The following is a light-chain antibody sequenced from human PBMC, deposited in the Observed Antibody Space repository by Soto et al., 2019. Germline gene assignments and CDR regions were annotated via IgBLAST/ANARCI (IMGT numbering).Light chain of an antibody. Sequence: EIVMAQSPATLSVSPGERATLSCRASQSISNDLAWYQQKPGQAPRLLIYDSARATGVPARFSGSGSGTEFTLTISSLQSEDYAIYYCQQYNNWPPWTFGQGTKVEIK. J-gene: IGKJ1*01. CDR2: DS. CDR1: QSISND. V-gene: IGKV3-15*01. CDR3: QQYNNWPPWT.